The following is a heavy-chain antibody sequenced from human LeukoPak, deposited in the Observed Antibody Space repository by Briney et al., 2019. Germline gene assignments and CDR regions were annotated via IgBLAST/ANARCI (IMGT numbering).Heavy chain of an antibody. CDR2: ISYDGSNK. Sequence: PGRSLRLSCAASGFTFSSYAMHWVRQAPGKGLEWVAAISYDGSNKYYADSVKGRLTISRDNSKNTLYLQMNSLRAEDTAVYYCAREGMVVAPRYSSYFDYWGQGTLVTVSS. D-gene: IGHD2-15*01. V-gene: IGHV3-30*01. CDR3: AREGMVVAPRYSSYFDY. CDR1: GFTFSSYA. J-gene: IGHJ4*02.